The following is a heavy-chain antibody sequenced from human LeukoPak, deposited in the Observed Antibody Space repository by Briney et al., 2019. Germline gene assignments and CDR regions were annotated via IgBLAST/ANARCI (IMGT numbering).Heavy chain of an antibody. CDR2: IYSADTT. Sequence: GGSLRLSCAASGFAVSSNYMNWVRQAPGKGLEWASVIYSADTTYYADSVKGRFTISRDNSKNTLYLQVNNLRAEDTAVYYCARDHNWYFDYWGQGTLVTVSS. J-gene: IGHJ4*02. V-gene: IGHV3-66*01. CDR3: ARDHNWYFDY. D-gene: IGHD1-20*01. CDR1: GFAVSSNY.